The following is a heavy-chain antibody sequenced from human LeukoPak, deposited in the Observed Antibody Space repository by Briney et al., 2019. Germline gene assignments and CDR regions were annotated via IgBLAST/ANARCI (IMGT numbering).Heavy chain of an antibody. V-gene: IGHV4-4*07. CDR1: GDSISSYY. CDR2: VQTRGST. J-gene: IGHJ4*02. Sequence: PSETLSLTCSVSGDSISSYYWSWIRQPAGKGLEWIGRVQTRGSTNYNPSLKSRVTMSVDTSKNQFSLRLSSVTAADTAVYYCARDIVMAAYFDSWGQGTLVTVSS. CDR3: ARDIVMAAYFDS. D-gene: IGHD3-16*02.